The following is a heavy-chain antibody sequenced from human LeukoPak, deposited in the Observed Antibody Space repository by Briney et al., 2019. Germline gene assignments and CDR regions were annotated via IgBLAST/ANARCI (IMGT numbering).Heavy chain of an antibody. CDR3: ARHSGPKVQEYSGSFDAFDI. J-gene: IGHJ3*02. V-gene: IGHV4-39*01. CDR1: GGSISSSSYY. D-gene: IGHD1-26*01. CDR2: IYYSGST. Sequence: KPSETLSLTCTVSGGSISSSSYYWGWIRQPPGKGLEWIGSIYYSGSTYYNPSLKSRVTISVDTSKNQFSLKLNSVTAADTAVSYCARHSGPKVQEYSGSFDAFDIWGQGTMVTVSS.